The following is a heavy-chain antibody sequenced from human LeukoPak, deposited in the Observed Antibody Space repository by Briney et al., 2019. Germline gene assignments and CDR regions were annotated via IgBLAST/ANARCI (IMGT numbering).Heavy chain of an antibody. CDR1: GFTFSSYA. V-gene: IGHV3-23*01. CDR3: ANLISSSWYYFDY. D-gene: IGHD6-13*01. CDR2: ISGSGGST. Sequence: PGGSLRLSCAASGFTFSSYAMSWVRQAPGKGLEWVSAISGSGGSTYYAASVKGRFTISRDNSKNTLYLQMNSLRAEDTAVYYCANLISSSWYYFDYWGQGTLVTVSS. J-gene: IGHJ4*02.